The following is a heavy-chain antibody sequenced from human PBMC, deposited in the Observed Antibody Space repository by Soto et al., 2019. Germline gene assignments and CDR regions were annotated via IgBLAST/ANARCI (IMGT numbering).Heavy chain of an antibody. CDR3: ARVGELHDYYYGMDV. J-gene: IGHJ6*02. D-gene: IGHD1-7*01. CDR1: GGTFSSDA. CDR2: IIPIFGTA. V-gene: IGHV1-69*13. Sequence: SVKVSCKASGGTFSSDAISWVRQAPGQGLEWMGGIIPIFGTANYAQKFQGRVTITADESTSTAYMELSSLRSEDTAVYYCARVGELHDYYYGMDVWGQGTTVTVSS.